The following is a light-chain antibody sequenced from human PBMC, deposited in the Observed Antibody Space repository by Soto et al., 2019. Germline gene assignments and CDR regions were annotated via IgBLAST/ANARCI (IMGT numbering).Light chain of an antibody. Sequence: QSVLTQPPSASGTPGQRVTISCSGSSSNIGSNTVNWYQQLPGTAPKLLISNNDQRPSGVPDRFSGSRSGTSASLVIAGLRSEDEAEYYCAGWDDSLLGPVFGGGTKLTVL. CDR1: SSNIGSNT. J-gene: IGLJ3*02. V-gene: IGLV1-44*01. CDR2: NND. CDR3: AGWDDSLLGPV.